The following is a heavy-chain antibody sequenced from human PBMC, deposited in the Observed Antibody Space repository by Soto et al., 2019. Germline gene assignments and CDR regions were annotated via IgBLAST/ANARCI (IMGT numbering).Heavy chain of an antibody. D-gene: IGHD1-1*01. V-gene: IGHV1-58*02. J-gene: IGHJ5*02. CDR2: IVVGTGNT. CDR1: GFTFGTCA. CDR3: AAYRAPTDPYKWVDP. Sequence: QLQLVQSGPEVKKPGTSVKVSCKASGFTFGTCAIQWVRQARGHRLEWLGWIVVGTGNTNYAQNFQERVTFTRDMSTSTAYMELNSLISDDTAVYYCAAYRAPTDPYKWVDPWGQGTLVTVSS.